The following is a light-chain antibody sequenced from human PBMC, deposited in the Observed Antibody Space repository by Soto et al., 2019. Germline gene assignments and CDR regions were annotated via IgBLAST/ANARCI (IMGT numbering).Light chain of an antibody. CDR1: SSDVGIYNY. V-gene: IGLV2-23*02. Sequence: QSALTQPASVSGSPGQSIAISCTGSSSDVGIYNYVSWYQQHPGKVPKLIIYEVSKRPSGVSNRFSGSKSGNTASLTISGLQAEDEADYYCCSYAGSSTWVFGGGTKLTVL. CDR3: CSYAGSSTWV. CDR2: EVS. J-gene: IGLJ3*02.